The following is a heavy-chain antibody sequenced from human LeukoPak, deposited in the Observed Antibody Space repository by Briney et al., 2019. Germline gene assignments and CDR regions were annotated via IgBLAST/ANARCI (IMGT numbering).Heavy chain of an antibody. CDR2: IYYSGST. CDR3: ARHRGRVYFDY. J-gene: IGHJ4*02. V-gene: IGHV4-59*05. D-gene: IGHD3-10*01. Sequence: SETLSLTCTVSGGSISSYYWSWIRQPPGKGLEWIGSIYYSGSTYYNPSLKSRVTISVDTSKNQFSLKLSSVTAADTAVYYCARHRGRVYFDYWGQGTLVTVSS. CDR1: GGSISSYY.